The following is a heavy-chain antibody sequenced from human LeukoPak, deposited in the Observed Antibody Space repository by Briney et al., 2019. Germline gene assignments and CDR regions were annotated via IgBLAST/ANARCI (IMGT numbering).Heavy chain of an antibody. J-gene: IGHJ4*02. Sequence: PGRSLRLSCAASGFTVSSNYMSWVRQAPGKGLEWVSVIYSGGSTYYADSVKGRFTISRDNSKNTLYLQMNSLRAEDTAVYYCARHRYNYYDSSGPIDYWGQGTLVTVSS. CDR3: ARHRYNYYDSSGPIDY. D-gene: IGHD3-22*01. CDR2: IYSGGST. CDR1: GFTVSSNY. V-gene: IGHV3-53*01.